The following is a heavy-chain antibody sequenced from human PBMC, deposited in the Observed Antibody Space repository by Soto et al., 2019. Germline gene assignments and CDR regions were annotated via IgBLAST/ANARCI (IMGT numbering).Heavy chain of an antibody. CDR1: GFTFSSYW. CDR2: INSDGSST. CDR3: ASGGSSLNFDS. V-gene: IGHV3-74*01. D-gene: IGHD6-6*01. Sequence: GGSLRLSCASSGFTFSSYWMQLVRQAPGKGLVWVSWINSDGSSTSYADSVKGRFTISRDNAKNTLYLQMNSLRAEDTAVYYCASGGSSLNFDSWGQGTLVTSPQ. J-gene: IGHJ4*02.